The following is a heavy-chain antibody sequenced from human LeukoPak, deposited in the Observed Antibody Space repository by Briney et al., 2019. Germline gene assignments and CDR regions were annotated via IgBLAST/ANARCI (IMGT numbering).Heavy chain of an antibody. CDR3: AILQFGGYCSSTSCYRTGYYYYYMDV. V-gene: IGHV1-2*02. J-gene: IGHJ6*03. Sequence: GASVKVSCKTSGYTFTGYYMHWVRQAPGQGLEWMGWINPNSGGTNYAQKFQGRVTMTRDTSISTAYMELSRLRSDDTAVYYCAILQFGGYCSSTSCYRTGYYYYYMDVWGKGTTVTVSS. CDR2: INPNSGGT. D-gene: IGHD2-2*02. CDR1: GYTFTGYY.